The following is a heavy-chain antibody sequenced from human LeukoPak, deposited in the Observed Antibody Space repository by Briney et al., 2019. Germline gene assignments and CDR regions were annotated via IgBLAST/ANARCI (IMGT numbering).Heavy chain of an antibody. Sequence: PSETLSLTCTVSGGSISSYYWSWIRQPPGKGLEWIGYIYYSGSTNYNPSLKSRVTISVDTSKNQFSLKLSSVTAADTAVYYCARDRPSSGWYYFDYWGQGTLVTVSS. CDR3: ARDRPSSGWYYFDY. V-gene: IGHV4-59*01. D-gene: IGHD6-19*01. J-gene: IGHJ4*02. CDR1: GGSISSYY. CDR2: IYYSGST.